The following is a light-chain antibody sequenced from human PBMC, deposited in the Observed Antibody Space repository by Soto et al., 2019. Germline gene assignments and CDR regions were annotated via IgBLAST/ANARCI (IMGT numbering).Light chain of an antibody. J-gene: IGKJ2*01. CDR1: QDIASY. V-gene: IGKV1-9*01. Sequence: IQLTQSPSSLSASIGDRVTITCRASQDIASYLAWYQQKPGNAPKLLIYAASTLHSGVPSRFSGSGSGTDVTLTISSLQPDDFVTYYCQQLNVNLLFGQGTKLEIK. CDR2: AAS. CDR3: QQLNVNLL.